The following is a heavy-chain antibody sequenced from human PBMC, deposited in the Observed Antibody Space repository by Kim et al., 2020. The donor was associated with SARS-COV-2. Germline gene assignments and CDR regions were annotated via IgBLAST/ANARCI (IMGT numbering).Heavy chain of an antibody. Sequence: GGSLRLSCAASGFTFSSYAMSWVRQAPGKGLEWFSVISGSGGSTYYADSVKGRFTISRDNSKNTLYLQMNSLRAEDTAVYYCAKDIVAYDILTGFDYWGQGTLVTVSS. CDR2: ISGSGGST. D-gene: IGHD3-9*01. CDR1: GFTFSSYA. J-gene: IGHJ4*02. V-gene: IGHV3-23*01. CDR3: AKDIVAYDILTGFDY.